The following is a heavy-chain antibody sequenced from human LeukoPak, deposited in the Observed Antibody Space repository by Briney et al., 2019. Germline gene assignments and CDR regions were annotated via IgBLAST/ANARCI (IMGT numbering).Heavy chain of an antibody. V-gene: IGHV3-9*01. D-gene: IGHD1-26*01. Sequence: GGSLRLSCAASGFIFDDYAMHWVRQAPGKGLEWVSGISWNSGSIGYADSVKGRFTISRDNAKNSLYLQMNSLRAEDTALYYCAKGTATSFDYWGQGTLVTVSS. CDR1: GFIFDDYA. CDR2: ISWNSGSI. J-gene: IGHJ4*02. CDR3: AKGTATSFDY.